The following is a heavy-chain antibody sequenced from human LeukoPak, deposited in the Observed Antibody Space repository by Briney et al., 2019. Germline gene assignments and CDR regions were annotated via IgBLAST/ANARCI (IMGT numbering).Heavy chain of an antibody. CDR1: GGSINGYY. CDR3: ARGIMTTVPTFDY. Sequence: SETLSLTCTVSGGSINGYYWSWIRQPPGKGLEWIGYVYYSASANYNPSLKRRVTISVDTSKKQFSLRLSSVTAAETAVYYCARGIMTTVPTFDYWGQGTLVTVSS. J-gene: IGHJ4*02. CDR2: VYYSASA. D-gene: IGHD4-17*01. V-gene: IGHV4-59*01.